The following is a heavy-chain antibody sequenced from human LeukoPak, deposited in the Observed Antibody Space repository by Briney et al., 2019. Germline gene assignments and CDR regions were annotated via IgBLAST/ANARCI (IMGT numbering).Heavy chain of an antibody. D-gene: IGHD3-22*01. J-gene: IGHJ4*02. Sequence: PGGSLRLSCAASGFTFSSYGMHWVRQAPGKGLEWVAVIWYDGSNKYYADSAKGRFTISRDNSKNTLYLQMNSLRAEDMAVYYCARDEYYYDSSGTFDYWGQGTLVTVSS. V-gene: IGHV3-33*01. CDR1: GFTFSSYG. CDR3: ARDEYYYDSSGTFDY. CDR2: IWYDGSNK.